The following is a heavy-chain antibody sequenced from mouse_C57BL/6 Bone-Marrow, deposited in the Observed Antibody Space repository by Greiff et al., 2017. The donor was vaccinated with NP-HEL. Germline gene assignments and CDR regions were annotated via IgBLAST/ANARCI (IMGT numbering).Heavy chain of an antibody. V-gene: IGHV7-3*01. Sequence: EVMLVESGGGLVQPGGSLSLSCAASGFTFTDYYMSWVRQPPGKALEWLGLIRNKANGYTTEYSASVKGRFTISRDNSQSILYLQMIALRAADSATYYWARSSNTTGYFDYWGQGTTLTVSS. CDR1: GFTFTDYY. D-gene: IGHD2-14*01. CDR2: IRNKANGYTT. CDR3: ARSSNTTGYFDY. J-gene: IGHJ2*01.